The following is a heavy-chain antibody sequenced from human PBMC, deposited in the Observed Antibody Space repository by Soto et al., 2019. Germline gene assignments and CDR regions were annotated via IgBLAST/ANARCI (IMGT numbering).Heavy chain of an antibody. Sequence: LRLSCAVSGFTFTNYVMSWVRQAPGKGLEWVSGISGSSDRTYYADSVKGRFTISRDNSRNTLSLQMNSLRAEDTAIYYCAKDLPLTYDSSGYFPPPDDAFDIWGQGTMVTVSS. D-gene: IGHD3-22*01. CDR2: ISGSSDRT. V-gene: IGHV3-23*01. CDR3: AKDLPLTYDSSGYFPPPDDAFDI. CDR1: GFTFTNYV. J-gene: IGHJ3*02.